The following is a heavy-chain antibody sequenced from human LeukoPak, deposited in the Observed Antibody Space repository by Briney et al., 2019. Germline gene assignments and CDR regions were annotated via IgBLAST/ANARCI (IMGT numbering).Heavy chain of an antibody. CDR1: GGSFSGYY. CDR2: INHSGST. V-gene: IGHV4-34*01. D-gene: IGHD5-18*01. CDR3: ARVGVLDTAMPIYYFDY. J-gene: IGHJ4*02. Sequence: SETLSLTCAVYGGSFSGYYWSWIRQPPGKGLEWSGEINHSGSTNYNPSLKSRVTISVDTPKNQFSLKLSSVTAVDTAVYYCARVGVLDTAMPIYYFDYWGQGTLVTVSS.